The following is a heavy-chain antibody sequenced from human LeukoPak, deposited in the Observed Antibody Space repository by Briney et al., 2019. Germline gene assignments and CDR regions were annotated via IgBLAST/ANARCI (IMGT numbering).Heavy chain of an antibody. D-gene: IGHD3-10*01. CDR3: ARGGTRGVYNWFDP. V-gene: IGHV3-23*01. J-gene: IGHJ5*02. CDR1: GFTFGSYA. CDR2: ISGNGGST. Sequence: PGGSLRLSCAASGFTFGSYAMSWVRQAPGKGLEWVSGISGNGGSTLYGDSVKGRFTISRDNSKNTLYLQMSSLRAEDTAVYYCARGGTRGVYNWFDPWGQGTLVTVSS.